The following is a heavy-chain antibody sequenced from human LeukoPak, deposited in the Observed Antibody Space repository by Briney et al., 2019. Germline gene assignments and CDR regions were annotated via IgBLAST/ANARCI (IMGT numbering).Heavy chain of an antibody. J-gene: IGHJ4*02. CDR1: GYTFTGYY. D-gene: IGHD1-26*01. V-gene: IGHV1-2*02. CDR3: ARVLGGSCHFDY. CDR2: INPNSGGT. Sequence: ASVKVSCKASGYTFTGYYMHLVRQAPGQGLEWMGWINPNSGGTNYAQKFQGRVTMTRDTSISTAYMELSRLRSDDTAVYYCARVLGGSCHFDYWGQGTLVTVSS.